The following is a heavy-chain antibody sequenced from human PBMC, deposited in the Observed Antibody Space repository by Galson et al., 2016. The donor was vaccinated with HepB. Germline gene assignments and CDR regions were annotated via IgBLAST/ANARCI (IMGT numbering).Heavy chain of an antibody. D-gene: IGHD3-16*01. CDR1: GFSFSSYN. Sequence: SLRLSCAASGFSFSSYNMDWVRRAPGKGLEWVSYISRTGETFYYADSVKGRFTISRDNAKNLLYLQMNSLRDEETAVYYCARDRRHNYAFFDSWGQGTPITVSS. CDR3: ARDRRHNYAFFDS. CDR2: ISRTGETF. J-gene: IGHJ4*02. V-gene: IGHV3-48*02.